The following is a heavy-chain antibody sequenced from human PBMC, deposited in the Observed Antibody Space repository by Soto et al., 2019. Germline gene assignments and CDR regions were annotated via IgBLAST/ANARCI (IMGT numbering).Heavy chain of an antibody. J-gene: IGHJ4*02. Sequence: QVQLQESGPGLVKPSETLSLTCTVSGGSIRTYYWNWIRQPPGKGLEWIGYMYYGGSTNYNPSLKSRVTVSEDTSKNDSSLKLTSVTAADTAVYYCARSTGYGDSYFDYWGRGTLVTVSA. D-gene: IGHD4-17*01. CDR3: ARSTGYGDSYFDY. CDR1: GGSIRTYY. CDR2: MYYGGST. V-gene: IGHV4-59*01.